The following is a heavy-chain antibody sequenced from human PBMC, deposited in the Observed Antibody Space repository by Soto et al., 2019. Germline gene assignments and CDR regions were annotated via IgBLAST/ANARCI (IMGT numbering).Heavy chain of an antibody. V-gene: IGHV4-34*01. Sequence: QVQLQQWGAGLLKPSETLSLTCAVYGGSFSGYYWSWIRQPPGKGLEWIGEINHSGSTNYNPSLKSRVTISVDTSKNQFSLKLSSVTAADTAVYYCAREAGDGLDYWGQGTLVTVSS. CDR3: AREAGDGLDY. CDR1: GGSFSGYY. CDR2: INHSGST. J-gene: IGHJ4*02. D-gene: IGHD2-21*02.